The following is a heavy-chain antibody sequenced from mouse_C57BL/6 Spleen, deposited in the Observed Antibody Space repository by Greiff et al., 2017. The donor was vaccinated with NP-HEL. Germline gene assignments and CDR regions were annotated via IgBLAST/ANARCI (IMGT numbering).Heavy chain of an antibody. Sequence: EVKLMESGGGLVQPGGSLSLSCAASGFTFTDYYMSWVRQPPGKALEWLGFIRNKANGYTTEYSASVKGRFTISRDNSQSILYLQMNALRAEDSATYYCANSWEYFDVWGTGTTVTVSS. D-gene: IGHD4-1*01. V-gene: IGHV7-3*01. CDR3: ANSWEYFDV. CDR1: GFTFTDYY. CDR2: IRNKANGYTT. J-gene: IGHJ1*03.